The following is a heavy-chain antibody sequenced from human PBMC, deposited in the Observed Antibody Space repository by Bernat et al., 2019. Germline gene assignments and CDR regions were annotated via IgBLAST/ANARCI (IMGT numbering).Heavy chain of an antibody. CDR3: ARDKDIVVVPAAMSLGAFDI. J-gene: IGHJ3*02. V-gene: IGHV3-30*01. CDR2: ISYDGSNK. D-gene: IGHD2-2*01. CDR1: GFTFSSYA. Sequence: VQLVESGGGVVQPGRSLRLSCAASGFTFSSYAMHWVRQAPGKGLEWVAVISYDGSNKYYADSVKGRFTISRDNSKNTLYLQMNSLRAEDTAVYYCARDKDIVVVPAAMSLGAFDIWGQGTMVTVSS.